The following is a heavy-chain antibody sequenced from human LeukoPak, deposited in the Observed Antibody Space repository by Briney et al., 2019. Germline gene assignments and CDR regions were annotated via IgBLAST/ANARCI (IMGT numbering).Heavy chain of an antibody. J-gene: IGHJ6*02. CDR2: INPSGGST. D-gene: IGHD3-10*01. V-gene: IGHV1-46*01. Sequence: GASVKVSCKASGYTFTSYYMHWVRQAPGQGLEWMGIINPSGGSTSYAQKFQGRVTMTRDTSTSTVYMELSSLRSEDTAVYYCARGYYGSGSYILYCYYGMDVWGQGTTVTVSS. CDR3: ARGYYGSGSYILYCYYGMDV. CDR1: GYTFTSYY.